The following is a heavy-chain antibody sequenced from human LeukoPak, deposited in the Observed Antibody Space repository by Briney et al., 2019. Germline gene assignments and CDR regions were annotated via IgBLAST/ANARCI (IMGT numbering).Heavy chain of an antibody. CDR2: IYYSGST. CDR3: ASGNSYGYVSDYFDY. CDR1: GGSISSSSYY. Sequence: PSETLSLTCTVSGGSISSSSYYWGWIRQPPGKGLEWIGSIYYSGSTYYNPSLKSRVTISVDTSRNQFSLKLSSVTAADTAVYYCASGNSYGYVSDYFDYWGQGTLVTVSS. J-gene: IGHJ4*02. V-gene: IGHV4-39*01. D-gene: IGHD5-18*01.